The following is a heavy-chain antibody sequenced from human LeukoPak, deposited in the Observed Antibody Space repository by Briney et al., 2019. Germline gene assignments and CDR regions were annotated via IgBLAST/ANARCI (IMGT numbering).Heavy chain of an antibody. J-gene: IGHJ2*01. V-gene: IGHV1-2*02. Sequence: ASVKLSCKASGSTFTAYNMHWVRQAPGQGLGWMGWINPNSGGRNYAQKFQGRVTMTRDTSISTAYLVLSRLRSDDPAVFYCARDLSESWRVHAALYLDRWGRGTLVTVSS. D-gene: IGHD6-6*01. CDR2: INPNSGGR. CDR3: ARDLSESWRVHAALYLDR. CDR1: GSTFTAYN.